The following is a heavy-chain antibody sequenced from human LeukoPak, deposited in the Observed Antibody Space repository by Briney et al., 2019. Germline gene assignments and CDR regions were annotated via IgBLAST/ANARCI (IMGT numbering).Heavy chain of an antibody. CDR3: ARWWIKQWLAWFDP. D-gene: IGHD6-19*01. CDR1: GFTFSSYW. J-gene: IGHJ5*02. Sequence: GGSLRLSCAASGFTFSSYWMSWVRQAPGKGLEWVANIKQDGSEKYYVDSVKGRFTISRDNAKNSPYLQMNSLRAEDTAVYYCARWWIKQWLAWFDPWGQGTLVTVSS. V-gene: IGHV3-7*01. CDR2: IKQDGSEK.